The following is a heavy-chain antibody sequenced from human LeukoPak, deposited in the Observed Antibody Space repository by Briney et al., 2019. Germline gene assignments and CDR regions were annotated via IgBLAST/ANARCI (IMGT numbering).Heavy chain of an antibody. D-gene: IGHD6-13*01. Sequence: GGSLRLSCAVSGFTFNTYDMNWVRQAPGKGLEWVSSIGSGSSYKYYADSVKGRFTISRDNAKKSVYLQMNSLRVEDMAVYYCASGVAAPGLFDYWGQGTLVTVSP. CDR2: IGSGSSYK. CDR1: GFTFNTYD. CDR3: ASGVAAPGLFDY. J-gene: IGHJ4*02. V-gene: IGHV3-21*01.